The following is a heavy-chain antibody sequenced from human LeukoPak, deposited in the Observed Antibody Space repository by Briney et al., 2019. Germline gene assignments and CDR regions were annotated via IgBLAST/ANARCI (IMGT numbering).Heavy chain of an antibody. CDR2: ISSSGSTI. V-gene: IGHV3-48*03. D-gene: IGHD6-13*01. Sequence: GGSLRLSCAASGFTFSSYEMTWVRQAPGKGLEWVSYISSSGSTIYYADSVKGRFTISRDNAKNSLYLQMNSLRAEDTAVYYCARTGRIADAFDIWGQGTMVTVSS. CDR1: GFTFSSYE. CDR3: ARTGRIADAFDI. J-gene: IGHJ3*02.